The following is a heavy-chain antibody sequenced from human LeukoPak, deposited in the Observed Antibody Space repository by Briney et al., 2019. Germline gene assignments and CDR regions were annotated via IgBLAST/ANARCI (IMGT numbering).Heavy chain of an antibody. V-gene: IGHV1-69*04. CDR2: IIPILGIA. Sequence: SVKVSCKASGGTFSSYAISWVRQAPGQGLEWMGRIIPILGIANYAQKFQGRVTITADKSTSTACMELSSLRSEDTAVYYCARARRLGKAHFDYWGQGTLVTVSS. D-gene: IGHD1-26*01. CDR3: ARARRLGKAHFDY. J-gene: IGHJ4*02. CDR1: GGTFSSYA.